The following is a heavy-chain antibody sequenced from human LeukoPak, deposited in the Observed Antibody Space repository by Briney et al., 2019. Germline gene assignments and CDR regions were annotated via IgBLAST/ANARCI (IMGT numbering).Heavy chain of an antibody. CDR3: ARALGYCSGGSCTRGYNWFDP. CDR2: IYSGTI. J-gene: IGHJ5*02. D-gene: IGHD2-15*01. V-gene: IGHV4-31*03. CDR1: GGFISDDESY. Sequence: SETLSLTCSVSGGFISDDESYWTWVRQHPEKGLEWIGCIYSGTIYYNPSLKSRVTISVDTSKNQFSLKLSSVTAADTAVYYCARALGYCSGGSCTRGYNWFDPWGQGTLVTVPS.